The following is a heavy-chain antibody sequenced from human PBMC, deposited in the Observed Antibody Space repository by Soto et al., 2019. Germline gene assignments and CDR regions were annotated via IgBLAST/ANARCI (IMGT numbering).Heavy chain of an antibody. J-gene: IGHJ4*02. CDR1: GFTFKGAW. CDR3: SADLPDWGAYAFDY. D-gene: IGHD3-16*01. V-gene: IGHV3-15*07. CDR2: VKSKVNGETI. Sequence: PGGSLRLSCAASGFTFKGAWMNWVRQDPGKGLEWVGRVKSKVNGETIHYATPVQGRFTISRDDSRNTVYLQMNRLGTEDTAMYYCSADLPDWGAYAFDYWGQGALVTVSS.